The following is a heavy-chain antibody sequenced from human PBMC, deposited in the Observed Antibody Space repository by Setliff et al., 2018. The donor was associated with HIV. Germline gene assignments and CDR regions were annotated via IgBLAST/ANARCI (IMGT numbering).Heavy chain of an antibody. CDR2: MYFRGNA. D-gene: IGHD3-10*01. CDR3: ARSTYYYGSGKGSGWFDP. CDR1: GGSISSHY. J-gene: IGHJ5*02. V-gene: IGHV4-59*08. Sequence: SETLSLTCTVSGGSISSHYWSWIRQAPGKGLEWIGTMYFRGNARNSPSLKSRVTISIDRSKNQCSLKLSSVTAADTAVYYCARSTYYYGSGKGSGWFDPWGQGTLVTVSS.